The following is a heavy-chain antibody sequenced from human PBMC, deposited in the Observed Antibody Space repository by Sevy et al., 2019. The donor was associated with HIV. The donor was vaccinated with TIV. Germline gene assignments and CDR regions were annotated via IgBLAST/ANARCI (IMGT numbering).Heavy chain of an antibody. V-gene: IGHV1-8*01. D-gene: IGHD3-3*01. CDR1: GYTFTSYD. Sequence: ASVKVSCKASGYTFTSYDINWVRQATGQGLEWMGWMNPNSGNTGYVQKFQGRVTMTRNTSISTAYMELSSLRSEDTAVYYCASSSAHYYYYGMDDWGQGTTVTVSS. J-gene: IGHJ6*02. CDR3: ASSSAHYYYYGMDD. CDR2: MNPNSGNT.